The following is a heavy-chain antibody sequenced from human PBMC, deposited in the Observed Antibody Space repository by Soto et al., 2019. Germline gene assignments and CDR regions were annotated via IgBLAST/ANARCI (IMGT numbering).Heavy chain of an antibody. J-gene: IGHJ6*02. D-gene: IGHD3-10*01. CDR3: ARVIITMVRGVIYYYGMDV. V-gene: IGHV4-4*02. CDR2: IYHSGST. Sequence: PSETLSLTCAVSGGSISSSNWWSWVRQPPGKGLEWIGEIYHSGSTNYNPSLKSRVTISVDKSKNQFSLKLSSVTAADTAVYYCARVIITMVRGVIYYYGMDVWGQGTTVTSP. CDR1: GGSISSSNW.